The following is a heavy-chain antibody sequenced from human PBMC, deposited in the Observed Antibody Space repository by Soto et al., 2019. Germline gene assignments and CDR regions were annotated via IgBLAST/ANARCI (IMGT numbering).Heavy chain of an antibody. CDR2: ISFDGTKK. Sequence: LRRSCEGSGFRFRNYGMHWVRQAPGKGLEWVAGISFDGTKKYYADSVRGRFTISRENSISTLSLQTHSLGSDDTAVYYCAKESWNHNPRPADYLDYWGQGTLVTVSS. CDR1: GFRFRNYG. J-gene: IGHJ4*02. D-gene: IGHD1-1*01. CDR3: AKESWNHNPRPADYLDY. V-gene: IGHV3-30*18.